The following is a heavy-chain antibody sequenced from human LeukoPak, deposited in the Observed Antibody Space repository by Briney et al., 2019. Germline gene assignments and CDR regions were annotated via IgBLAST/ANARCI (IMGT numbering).Heavy chain of an antibody. V-gene: IGHV3-21*01. CDR3: AREELYSPSGMDV. Sequence: GGSLRLSCAASGFTFSSYSMNWVRQAPGKGLEWVSSISSSSYIYYTDSVKGRFTISRDNAKNSLYLQMNSLRAEDTAVYYCAREELYSPSGMDVWGQGTTVTVSS. CDR2: ISSSSYI. CDR1: GFTFSSYS. J-gene: IGHJ6*02. D-gene: IGHD2-21*01.